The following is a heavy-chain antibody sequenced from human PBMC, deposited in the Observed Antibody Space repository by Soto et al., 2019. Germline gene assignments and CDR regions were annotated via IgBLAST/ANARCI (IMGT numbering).Heavy chain of an antibody. CDR2: ISTYNGYS. Sequence: QVQLVQSGPKLKKPGASVKVSCKASGYTFSTSGISWVRQAPGQGLEWRGWISTYNGYSNYAQKFQGIVTTTTDTSTTTAYMELRSLRSDDTAVYYCARSGSVPYYYYGLDVWGQGTTVTVSS. J-gene: IGHJ6*02. CDR3: ARSGSVPYYYYGLDV. V-gene: IGHV1-18*01. CDR1: GYTFSTSG. D-gene: IGHD3-10*01.